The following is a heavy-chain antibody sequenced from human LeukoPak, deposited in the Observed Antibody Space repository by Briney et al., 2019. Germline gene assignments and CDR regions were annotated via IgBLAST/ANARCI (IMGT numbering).Heavy chain of an antibody. D-gene: IGHD2-2*01. CDR1: GFTFNNNR. Sequence: GGSLRLSCAASGFTFNNNRVNWVRQAPGKGLEWVSGISGSGGNPYYADSVKGRFTISRDNSKNTVYLQMNSLRADDTAVYYCAKGLSTSYYSDFDYWGQGTLVTVSS. V-gene: IGHV3-23*01. J-gene: IGHJ4*02. CDR3: AKGLSTSYYSDFDY. CDR2: ISGSGGNP.